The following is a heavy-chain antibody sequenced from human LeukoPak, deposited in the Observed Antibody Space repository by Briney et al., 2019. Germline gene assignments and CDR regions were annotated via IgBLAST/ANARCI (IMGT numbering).Heavy chain of an antibody. D-gene: IGHD2-2*02. CDR3: AKNGGHALYDS. Sequence: GGSLRLSCAASVFSFSTYAMTWVRQAPGKGLEWVSAVSGDGHNAYYADPVKGRFTISRDNSRSTLYLQMNSLRAEDTAVYYCAKNGGHALYDSWGQGTLVTVSS. CDR1: VFSFSTYA. J-gene: IGHJ4*02. V-gene: IGHV3-23*01. CDR2: VSGDGHNA.